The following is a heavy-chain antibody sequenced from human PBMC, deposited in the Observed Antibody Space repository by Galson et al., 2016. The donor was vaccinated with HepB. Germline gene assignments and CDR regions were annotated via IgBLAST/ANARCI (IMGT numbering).Heavy chain of an antibody. J-gene: IGHJ4*02. CDR2: IGVYNGDT. CDR3: TRDPPTLADDVDY. V-gene: IGHV1-18*01. Sequence: SVKVSCKASGYIFRNYGITWVRQAPGQGLEWTGWIGVYNGDTAYSQKLQGRVTMTTDTSTSTAYMELRGLRSDDTAIYYCTRDPPTLADDVDYWGQGTLVTVSS. D-gene: IGHD6-19*01. CDR1: GYIFRNYG.